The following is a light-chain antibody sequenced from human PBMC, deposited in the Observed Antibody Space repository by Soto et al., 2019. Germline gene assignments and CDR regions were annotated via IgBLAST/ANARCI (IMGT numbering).Light chain of an antibody. V-gene: IGLV1-40*01. J-gene: IGLJ3*02. CDR1: SSNIGAGFD. CDR3: QSYDRSLSASL. CDR2: AND. Sequence: QSVLTQPPSVSGAPGQRLTISCAGTSSNIGAGFDVHWYQQLPGTAPKLLIYANDDRPSGVPDRFSGSTSGTSASLAITGLQAEDAADYYCQSYDRSLSASLFGGGTQLTVL.